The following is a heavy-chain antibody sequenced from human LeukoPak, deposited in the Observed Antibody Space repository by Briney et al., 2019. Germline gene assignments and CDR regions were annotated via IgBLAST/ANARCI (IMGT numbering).Heavy chain of an antibody. CDR3: ARALTALAAYDY. V-gene: IGHV3-11*05. CDR1: GFTFSDYY. J-gene: IGHJ4*02. CDR2: ISGSSSYT. D-gene: IGHD1-14*01. Sequence: GGSLRLSCVASGFTFSDYYMSWIRQAPGKGLEWVPYISGSSSYTNYADFVKGRFTISRDDAKNSLYLQMNSLRDEDTAVYYCARALTALAAYDYWGQGALVTVSS.